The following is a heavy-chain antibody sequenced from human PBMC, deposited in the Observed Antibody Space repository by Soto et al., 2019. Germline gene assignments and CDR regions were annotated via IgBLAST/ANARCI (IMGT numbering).Heavy chain of an antibody. J-gene: IGHJ4*02. Sequence: QVQVQESGPGLVRPSGTLSLTCVVSGGSITTNNWWSWVRQPPGKGLEWIGEVHHDGSTNYNAALTSRVTVTLDKPKNQFSLNLNSVTAADTAVYYCARLYGDDEDYWGQGTLVTVSS. D-gene: IGHD4-17*01. CDR1: GGSITTNNW. V-gene: IGHV4-4*02. CDR2: VHHDGST. CDR3: ARLYGDDEDY.